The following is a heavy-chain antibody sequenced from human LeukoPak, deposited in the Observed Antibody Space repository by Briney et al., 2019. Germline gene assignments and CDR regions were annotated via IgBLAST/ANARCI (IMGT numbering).Heavy chain of an antibody. CDR1: GFTFSSYW. J-gene: IGHJ6*03. CDR2: INSDGSST. D-gene: IGHD2-15*01. V-gene: IGHV3-74*01. CDR3: ARVLLNYYYYMDV. Sequence: GGSLRLSCAASGFTFSSYWMHWVRQAPGKGLVWVSRINSDGSSTSYADSVKGRFTISRDNAKNSLYLRMNSLRAEDTAVYYCARVLLNYYYYMDVWGKGTTVTVS.